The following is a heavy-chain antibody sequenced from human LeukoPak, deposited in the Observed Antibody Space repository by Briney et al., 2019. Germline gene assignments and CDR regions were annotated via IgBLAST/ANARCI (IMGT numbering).Heavy chain of an antibody. J-gene: IGHJ4*02. CDR3: ARTVCDYLHY. Sequence: PGGSLSLSCAASGFIFSDYGMHWVRQAPGKGLEWVAVLSYDGSNEYYADSVKGRFTISRDNSKNTLHLQMNSLRVEDTAVYDCARTVCDYLHYWGQGTLVTVSS. V-gene: IGHV3-30*03. CDR2: LSYDGSNE. CDR1: GFIFSDYG.